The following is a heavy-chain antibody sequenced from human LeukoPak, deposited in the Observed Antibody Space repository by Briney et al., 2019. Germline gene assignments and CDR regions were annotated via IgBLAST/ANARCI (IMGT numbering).Heavy chain of an antibody. Sequence: PGGYLSLYGAASGFTFSSYAMSWLRQAPGHGVEWVSAISGSGGSTYYADSVKGRFTISRDNSQNTLYLQMNSLRAEDTAVYYCAKSKSGGWGEGTLVTVSS. CDR1: GFTFSSYA. CDR2: ISGSGGST. J-gene: IGHJ4*02. CDR3: AKSKSGG. D-gene: IGHD3-10*01. V-gene: IGHV3-23*01.